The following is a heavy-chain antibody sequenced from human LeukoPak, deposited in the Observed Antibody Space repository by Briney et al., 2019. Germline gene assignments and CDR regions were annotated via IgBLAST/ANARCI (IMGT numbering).Heavy chain of an antibody. CDR3: ARSPSGRGGYNWFDP. D-gene: IGHD3-16*01. Sequence: SETLSLTCTVSGGSISGYYWSWIRQPAGKGLEWIGRVYTSGSTNYNPSLKSRVTMSIDTSKNQFSLNLSSVTAADAAVYYCARSPSGRGGYNWFDPWGQGTLVTVSS. CDR1: GGSISGYY. V-gene: IGHV4-4*07. CDR2: VYTSGST. J-gene: IGHJ5*02.